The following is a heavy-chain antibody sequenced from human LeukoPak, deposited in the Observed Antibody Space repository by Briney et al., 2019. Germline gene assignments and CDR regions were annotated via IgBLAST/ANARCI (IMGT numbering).Heavy chain of an antibody. J-gene: IGHJ4*02. CDR3: AKDPDVGAMAPGDFDY. V-gene: IGHV3-23*01. Sequence: GGSLRLSCAASGFTFNSYAMSWVRQAPGKGLEWVSAISGSGGSTYYADSVKGRFTISRDNSKNTLYLQMNSLRAEDTAVYYCAKDPDVGAMAPGDFDYWGQGTLVTVSS. CDR1: GFTFNSYA. CDR2: ISGSGGST. D-gene: IGHD1-26*01.